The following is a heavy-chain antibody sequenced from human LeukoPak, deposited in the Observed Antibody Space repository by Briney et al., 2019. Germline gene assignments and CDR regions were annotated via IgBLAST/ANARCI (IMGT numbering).Heavy chain of an antibody. J-gene: IGHJ3*02. Sequence: GGSLRLSCAASGFTFSSYWMHWVRQAPGKGLVWVSRINSDGSSISYADSVKGRFTISRDNAKNTLYLQMNSLRAEDTAVYYCARLWFGELSDDAFDIWGQGTMVTVSS. V-gene: IGHV3-74*01. CDR2: INSDGSSI. D-gene: IGHD3-10*01. CDR3: ARLWFGELSDDAFDI. CDR1: GFTFSSYW.